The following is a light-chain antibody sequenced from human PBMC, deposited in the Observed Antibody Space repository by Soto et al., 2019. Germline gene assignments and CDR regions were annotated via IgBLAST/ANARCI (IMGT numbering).Light chain of an antibody. J-gene: IGKJ5*01. V-gene: IGKV3-15*01. CDR1: QSVSSG. Sequence: EIVMKQSPATLSVSPGERATLSCRASQSVSSGLAWYQQNPGQAPRLLIYDASTRATGIPARFSGSGSGTEFTLTIRSLQSEDIAVYYCQQYNNWPLPTFGQGTRLEIK. CDR2: DAS. CDR3: QQYNNWPLPT.